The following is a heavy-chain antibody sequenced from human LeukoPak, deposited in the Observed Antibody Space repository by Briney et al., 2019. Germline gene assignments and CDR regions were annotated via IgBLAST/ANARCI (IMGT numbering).Heavy chain of an antibody. V-gene: IGHV4-31*03. J-gene: IGHJ6*03. D-gene: IGHD2-21*01. CDR3: ARSGDCSSVNCYSGGYYYYYMDV. CDR1: GGSISSGGCY. Sequence: SETLSPTCTVSGGSISSGGCYWNWIRHHPGKGLEWIRNIYDSTTTYYNPSLRSRLTISVDTTNKQFSLKLSSVTAADTAVYYCARSGDCSSVNCYSGGYYYYYMDVWGRGTTVTVSS. CDR2: IYDSTTT.